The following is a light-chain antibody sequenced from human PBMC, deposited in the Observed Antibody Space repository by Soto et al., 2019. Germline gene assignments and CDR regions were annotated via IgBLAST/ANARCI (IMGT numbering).Light chain of an antibody. V-gene: IGKV1-17*03. CDR1: QAISHY. J-gene: IGKJ4*01. CDR3: LQHNTYPLS. Sequence: DIQMTQSPSAMSASVGDRVTITCRASQAISHYLAWFHQRPGEVPKRLIYGASTLQSGVPSRFSGSGSATEFSLTISSLQPEDFGTYYCLQHNTYPLSFGGGTQVE. CDR2: GAS.